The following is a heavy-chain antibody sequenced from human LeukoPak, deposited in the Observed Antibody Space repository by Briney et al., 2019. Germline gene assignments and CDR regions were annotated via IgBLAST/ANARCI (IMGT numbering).Heavy chain of an antibody. CDR2: INPNSGGT. V-gene: IGHV1-2*02. CDR1: GYTFTGYY. CDR3: ARGRGYSYGYGGYYYYRDV. J-gene: IGHJ6*03. D-gene: IGHD5-18*01. Sequence: ASVKVSCKASGYTFTGYYMHWVRQAPGQGLEWMGWINPNSGGTNYAQKFQGRVTMTRDTSTSTAYMELRRRRSDDTAVYYCARGRGYSYGYGGYYYYRDVWGKGTTVTISS.